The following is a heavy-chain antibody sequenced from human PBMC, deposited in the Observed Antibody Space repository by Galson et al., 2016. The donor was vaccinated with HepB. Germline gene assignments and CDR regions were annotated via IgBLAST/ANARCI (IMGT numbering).Heavy chain of an antibody. D-gene: IGHD3-9*01. Sequence: SLRLSCAASGINLNYAWMSWVRQAPGKGLEWVGRLKSKADGGATDYAEPVKGRFTISRDDSKSTLYLQMNSLKIDDTAMYYCTTDPSYYDILSGSYTDYWGQGTLVTVSS. V-gene: IGHV3-15*01. CDR3: TTDPSYYDILSGSYTDY. CDR2: LKSKADGGAT. CDR1: GINLNYAW. J-gene: IGHJ4*02.